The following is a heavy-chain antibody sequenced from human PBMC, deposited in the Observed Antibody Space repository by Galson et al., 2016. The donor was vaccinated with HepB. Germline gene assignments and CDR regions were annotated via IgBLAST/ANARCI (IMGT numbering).Heavy chain of an antibody. CDR1: GFDFSNNG. CDR2: ISYDGTYK. CDR3: AKDLTSGYSNGFGMNV. V-gene: IGHV3-30*18. Sequence: SLRLSCAASGFDFSNNGMHWVRQAPGKGLEWVAVISYDGTYKFYADSVKGRFTISRDNAKNSLYLQMNSLRAEDTALYYCAKDLTSGYSNGFGMNVWGQGTTVTVSS. D-gene: IGHD5-18*01. J-gene: IGHJ6*02.